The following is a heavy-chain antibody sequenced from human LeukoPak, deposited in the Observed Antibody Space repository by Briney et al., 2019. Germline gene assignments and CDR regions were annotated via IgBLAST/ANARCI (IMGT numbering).Heavy chain of an antibody. CDR2: IGTASDT. Sequence: GGSLRLSCAASGFTFSSFDMHWVRQPTGQGLEGVSTIGTASDTYYPGSVEGRFTLSRDNAKNSLYLQMNSLTAGDTAVYYCARGPPRGKYYYMDVWGKGTTVTVSS. CDR3: ARGPPRGKYYYMDV. D-gene: IGHD1-1*01. CDR1: GFTFSSFD. J-gene: IGHJ6*03. V-gene: IGHV3-13*01.